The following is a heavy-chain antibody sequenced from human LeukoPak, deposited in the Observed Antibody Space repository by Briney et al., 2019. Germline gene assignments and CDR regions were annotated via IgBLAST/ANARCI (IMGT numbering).Heavy chain of an antibody. J-gene: IGHJ4*02. CDR1: GFTLSDYW. D-gene: IGHD1-1*01. CDR3: ARESTEERPGC. V-gene: IGHV3-7*01. CDR2: MDQDGSEE. Sequence: PGRSLRLSCAASGFTLSDYWMSWVRQAPGKGLEWVANMDQDGSEENYVDSVKGRFTISRDDAKNSLYLQMSSLRAEDTAVYYCARESTEERPGCWGQGTLVTVSS.